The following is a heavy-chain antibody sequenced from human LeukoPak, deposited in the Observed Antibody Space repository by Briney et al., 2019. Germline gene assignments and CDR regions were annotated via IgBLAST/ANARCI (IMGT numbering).Heavy chain of an antibody. D-gene: IGHD6-19*01. CDR3: TRRYGGHSGWAGYHDS. CDR1: GFSFSAYI. CDR2: IRSDGSST. Sequence: PGGSLRLSCVASGFSFSAYIMHWVRQAPGKGLEYVSAIRSDGSSTFYPNSMKGRFTISRDNSKSTLYLQMGSLRAEDTAVYYCTRRYGGHSGWAGYHDSWGQGTLVTVSS. V-gene: IGHV3-64*01. J-gene: IGHJ4*02.